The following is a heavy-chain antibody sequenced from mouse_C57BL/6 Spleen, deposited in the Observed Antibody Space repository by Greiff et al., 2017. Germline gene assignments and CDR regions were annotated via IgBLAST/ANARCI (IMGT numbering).Heavy chain of an antibody. Sequence: QVQLQQPGAELVKPGASVKLSCKASGYTFTSYWMHWVKQRPGRGLELIGRIDPNSGGTKYNEKFKSKATLTVDKPSSTAYMQLSSLTSEDSAVYYWARGGVTTVVANDYWGQGTTLTVSS. CDR2: IDPNSGGT. D-gene: IGHD1-1*01. CDR1: GYTFTSYW. V-gene: IGHV1-72*01. J-gene: IGHJ2*01. CDR3: ARGGVTTVVANDY.